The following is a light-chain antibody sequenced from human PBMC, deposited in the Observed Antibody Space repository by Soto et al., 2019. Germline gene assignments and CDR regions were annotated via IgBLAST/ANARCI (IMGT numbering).Light chain of an antibody. Sequence: QSVLTQPASVSGSPGQSITISCSGTSSDIGGYNYVSWYQQHPGQAPKLLLYEVVNRPSGIPLRFSASKSVNTASLTISGLQAEDEAHYYCSSFTSKSTLIFGGGTKLTVL. J-gene: IGLJ2*01. CDR2: EVV. CDR1: SSDIGGYNY. CDR3: SSFTSKSTLI. V-gene: IGLV2-14*01.